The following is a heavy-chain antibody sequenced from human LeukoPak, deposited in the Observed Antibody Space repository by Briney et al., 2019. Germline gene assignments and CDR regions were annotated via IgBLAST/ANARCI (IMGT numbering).Heavy chain of an antibody. CDR1: GFTFSSYG. CDR3: ARGADGVSSNSRGWFDP. CDR2: ISGSGGST. V-gene: IGHV3-23*01. Sequence: GGSLRLSCAASGFTFSSYGMSWVRQAPGKGLEWVSAISGSGGSTYYADSVKGRFTISRDNSKNTLYLQMNTLRAEDTAVYSCARGADGVSSNSRGWFDPRGQGTLVTVSS. D-gene: IGHD2-15*01. J-gene: IGHJ5*02.